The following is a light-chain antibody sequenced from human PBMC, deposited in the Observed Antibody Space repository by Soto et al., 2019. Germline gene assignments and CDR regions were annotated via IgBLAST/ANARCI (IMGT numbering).Light chain of an antibody. CDR2: DVS. CDR1: SSDVCGYNY. V-gene: IGLV2-14*03. CDR3: SSYTTSNTRQIV. J-gene: IGLJ1*01. Sequence: QSALTQPASVSGSPGHSITIPCTGTSSDVCGYNYVSWYQHHPGKAPKLMIYDVSNRPSGVSNRFSGSKSGNTASLTISGLQLEDEADSYCSSYTTSNTRQIVFGTGTKVTVL.